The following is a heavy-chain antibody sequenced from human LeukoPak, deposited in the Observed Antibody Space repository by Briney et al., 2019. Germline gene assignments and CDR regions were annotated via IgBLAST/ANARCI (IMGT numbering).Heavy chain of an antibody. D-gene: IGHD2-21*02. CDR1: GFNFSHYH. Sequence: GGSLRLSCVASGFNFSHYHMHWVRQAPGKGLDWVAFIHIDGSNKYYAVSVKGRFTISRDNSKNTLYLQMNSLRTEDTAVYYCAKGDTSWGQGTLVTVTS. CDR2: IHIDGSNK. CDR3: AKGDTS. J-gene: IGHJ5*02. V-gene: IGHV3-30*02.